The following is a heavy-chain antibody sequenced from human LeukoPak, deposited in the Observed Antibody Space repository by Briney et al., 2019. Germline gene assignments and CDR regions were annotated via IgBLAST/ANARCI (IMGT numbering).Heavy chain of an antibody. V-gene: IGHV7-4-1*02. Sequence: ASVKVSCKASGYTFTSYDINWVRQAPGQGLEWMGWINTNTGNPTYAQGFTGRFVFSLDISVSTAYLQISSLKAEDTAEYYCAREAGHLPYLNWFDPWGQGTLVTVSS. CDR2: INTNTGNP. CDR1: GYTFTSYD. CDR3: AREAGHLPYLNWFDP. J-gene: IGHJ5*02. D-gene: IGHD6-19*01.